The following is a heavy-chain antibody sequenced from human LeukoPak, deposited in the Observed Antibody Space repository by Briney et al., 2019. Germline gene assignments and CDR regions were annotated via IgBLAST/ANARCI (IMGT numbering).Heavy chain of an antibody. Sequence: PGGSLRLSCAASGFTFSSNNMNWVRQAPGKGLEWVAYIRSSGSPIYYADSVKGRFTISRDNAKNSLYLQMNSLRDEDTAVYYCVRDPDALDFWGQGTPVTVSS. CDR3: VRDPDALDF. V-gene: IGHV3-48*02. CDR2: IRSSGSPI. CDR1: GFTFSSNN. J-gene: IGHJ4*02.